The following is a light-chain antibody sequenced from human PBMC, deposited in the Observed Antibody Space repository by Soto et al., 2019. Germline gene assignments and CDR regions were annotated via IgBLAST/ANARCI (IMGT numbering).Light chain of an antibody. CDR3: QSYDSSLSGAV. CDR2: GNS. J-gene: IGLJ7*01. V-gene: IGLV1-40*01. Sequence: QSALTQPPSVSGAPGQRVTISCTGSSAKIGAGYDVHWDQQLPGTAPKLLIYGNSNRPSGVPDRFSGSKSGTSASLAITGLQAEDEADYYCQSYDSSLSGAVFGGGTQLTVL. CDR1: SAKIGAGYD.